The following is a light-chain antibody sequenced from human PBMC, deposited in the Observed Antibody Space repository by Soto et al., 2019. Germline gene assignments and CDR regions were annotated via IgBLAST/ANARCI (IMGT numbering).Light chain of an antibody. CDR2: GAS. J-gene: IGKJ2*02. V-gene: IGKV3-15*01. Sequence: EIVMTQSPVTLSVSPGERATLSCRASQSVRNNLAWYQQKPGQAPRLLIYGASTRATGIPARFSGSGSGTEFTLTISSLQSEDVAVYYCQQYNSRPPKCTFGQGTKLEIK. CDR1: QSVRNN. CDR3: QQYNSRPPKCT.